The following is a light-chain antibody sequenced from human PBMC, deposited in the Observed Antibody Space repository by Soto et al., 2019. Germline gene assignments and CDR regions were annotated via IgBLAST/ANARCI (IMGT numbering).Light chain of an antibody. CDR2: AAS. J-gene: IGKJ5*01. Sequence: DIQMTQSPSSLSASVGDRVTITCRASQSISSYLNWYQQKPAKAPKLLIYAASTLQSGDPSRFSGRGSGTAFTLTISMPQPEEFATYSCQQRYSTPPTFGQGTRVEIK. CDR3: QQRYSTPPT. CDR1: QSISSY. V-gene: IGKV1-39*01.